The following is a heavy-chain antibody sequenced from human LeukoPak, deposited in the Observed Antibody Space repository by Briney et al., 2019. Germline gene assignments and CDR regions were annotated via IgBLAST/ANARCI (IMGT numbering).Heavy chain of an antibody. J-gene: IGHJ4*02. V-gene: IGHV1-69*04. Sequence: SVKVSCKASGGTFSSYTISWVRQAPGQGLEWMGRVIPVLGMADYAQKFQGRVTITADKSTSTAYMDLSSLRSEDTAVYYCARDPRVTETGVYFDYWGQGTLVTVSS. D-gene: IGHD1-7*01. CDR1: GGTFSSYT. CDR3: ARDPRVTETGVYFDY. CDR2: VIPVLGMA.